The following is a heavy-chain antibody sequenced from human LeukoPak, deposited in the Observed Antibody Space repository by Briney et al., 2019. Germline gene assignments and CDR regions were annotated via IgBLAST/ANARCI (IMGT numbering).Heavy chain of an antibody. CDR2: IIPILGIA. CDR3: ARGQRTTYGDYSS. V-gene: IGHV1-69*04. J-gene: IGHJ5*02. Sequence: SVKVSCKASGGTFSSYAISWVRRAPGQGLEWMGRIIPILGIANYAQKFQGRVTITADKSTSTAYMELSSLRSEDTAVYYCARGQRTTYGDYSSWGQGTLVTVSS. D-gene: IGHD4-17*01. CDR1: GGTFSSYA.